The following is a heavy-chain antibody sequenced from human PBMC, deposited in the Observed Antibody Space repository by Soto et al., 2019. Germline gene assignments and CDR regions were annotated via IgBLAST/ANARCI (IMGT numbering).Heavy chain of an antibody. J-gene: IGHJ6*02. Sequence: SETLSLTCTVSGGSISSSIYYWGWIRQPPGKGLEWIGSIYYSGSTYYNPSLKSRVTISVDTSKNQFSLKLSSVTAADTAVYYCARQSVPHYYYYYGMDVWGHGTTVTVYS. V-gene: IGHV4-39*01. CDR2: IYYSGST. CDR1: GGSISSSIYY. CDR3: ARQSVPHYYYYYGMDV.